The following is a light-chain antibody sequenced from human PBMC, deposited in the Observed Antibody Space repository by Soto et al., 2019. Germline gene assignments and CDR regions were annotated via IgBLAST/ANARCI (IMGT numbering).Light chain of an antibody. CDR3: MQSLQTPLT. Sequence: DIVMTQSPLSLPVTPGEPASISCRSSQSLLDSSGDNCLEWYLQKPGQSPQLLIYLGSNRASGVPDRFSGSGSGTDFTLKISRVEAEDVGVYYCMQSLQTPLTFGQGTKVEIK. CDR2: LGS. V-gene: IGKV2-28*01. CDR1: QSLLDSSGDNC. J-gene: IGKJ1*01.